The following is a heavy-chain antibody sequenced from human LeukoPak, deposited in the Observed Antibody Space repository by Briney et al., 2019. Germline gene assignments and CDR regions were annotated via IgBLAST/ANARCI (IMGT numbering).Heavy chain of an antibody. CDR1: GFTFSSYW. CDR3: ARVPRYCSSTSCYAGAFDI. Sequence: GGSLRLSCAASGFTFSSYWMSWVRQAPGKGLEWVANIKQDGSVKYYVDSVKGRFTISRDNAKNSLYLQMNSLRAEDTAVYYCARVPRYCSSTSCYAGAFDIWGQGTMVTVSS. D-gene: IGHD2-2*01. J-gene: IGHJ3*02. V-gene: IGHV3-7*01. CDR2: IKQDGSVK.